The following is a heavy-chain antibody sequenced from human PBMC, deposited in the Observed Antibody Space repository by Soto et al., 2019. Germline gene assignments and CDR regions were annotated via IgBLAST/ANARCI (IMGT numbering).Heavy chain of an antibody. Sequence: GGSLRLSCAASGFTFSESWMSWVRQAPGKGLEWVANINEDGSEKFYVDSLKGRFTISRDFAKNLVYLQMNSLRVYDTAVYYYARGPHCGQGPLVTVSS. CDR2: INEDGSEK. CDR3: ARGPH. J-gene: IGHJ4*02. V-gene: IGHV3-7*01. CDR1: GFTFSESW.